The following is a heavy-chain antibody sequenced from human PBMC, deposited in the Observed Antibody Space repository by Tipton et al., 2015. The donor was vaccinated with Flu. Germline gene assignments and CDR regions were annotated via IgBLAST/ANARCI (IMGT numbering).Heavy chain of an antibody. D-gene: IGHD2-2*01. CDR1: GVNVSGNY. CDR3: ARVTGASTAYGMDV. Sequence: SGVNVSGNYMSWVRQTPGKGLEWVSVIYGEGRASYTDSVKGRFTISRDTSKSTLFLQMNSLRVDDTAVYYCARVTGASTAYGMDVWGQGTTVTVSS. V-gene: IGHV3-53*01. J-gene: IGHJ6*02. CDR2: IYGEGRA.